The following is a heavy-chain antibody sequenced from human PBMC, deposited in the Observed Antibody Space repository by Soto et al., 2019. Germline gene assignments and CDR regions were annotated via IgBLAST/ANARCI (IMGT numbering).Heavy chain of an antibody. V-gene: IGHV3-48*01. CDR3: ARDQLYYNDISGRPLNAFDV. J-gene: IGHJ3*01. D-gene: IGHD3-22*01. CDR1: GCNFSSYA. CDR2: ISDSSSTI. Sequence: GGSLRLSSAASGCNFSSYAMSWVRQAPGKGLEWVSYISDSSSTIHYADSVKGRFTISRDNAKNSLYLQMNSLRAEDTAVYYCARDQLYYNDISGRPLNAFDVWGQGTMVTVSS.